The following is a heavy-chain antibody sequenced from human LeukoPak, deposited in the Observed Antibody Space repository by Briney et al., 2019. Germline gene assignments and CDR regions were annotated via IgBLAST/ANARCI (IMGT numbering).Heavy chain of an antibody. CDR3: TRRVDDYYGSPPRGWFDP. V-gene: IGHV4-59*08. CDR1: GGSISSDS. Sequence: PSETLSLTCTVSGGSISSDSWSWIRQPPGKGLEWIGYLYYVGSPSYNPSLKSRVTMSVDTSKNQFSLKLSSVTAADTAVYYCTRRVDDYYGSPPRGWFDPWGQGTLVTVSS. J-gene: IGHJ5*02. CDR2: LYYVGSP. D-gene: IGHD3-10*01.